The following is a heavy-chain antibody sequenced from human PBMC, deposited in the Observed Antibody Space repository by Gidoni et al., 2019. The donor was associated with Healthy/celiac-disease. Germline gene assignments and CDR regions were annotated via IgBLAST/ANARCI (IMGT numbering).Heavy chain of an antibody. CDR3: ASKARYGGNPFDY. D-gene: IGHD2-15*01. Sequence: QVQLQESGPGLVQPSETLSLTCTLSGGSISSYYWSWIRQPPGKGLEWIGYIYYSGSTNYNPSLKSRVTISVDTSKNQFSLKLSSVTAADTAVYYCASKARYGGNPFDYWGQGTLVTVSS. CDR2: IYYSGST. CDR1: GGSISSYY. J-gene: IGHJ4*02. V-gene: IGHV4-59*01.